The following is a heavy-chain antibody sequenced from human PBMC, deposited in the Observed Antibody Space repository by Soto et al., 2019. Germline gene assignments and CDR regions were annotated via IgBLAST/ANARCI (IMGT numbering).Heavy chain of an antibody. CDR3: ASNGYSSSWPLLFDY. CDR2: IYYSGST. D-gene: IGHD6-13*01. Sequence: SETLSLTCTVSGGSISSGGYYWSWIRQHPGKGLEWIGYIYYSGSTYYNPSLKSRVTISVDTSKNQFSLKLSSVTAADTAVYYCASNGYSSSWPLLFDYWGQGTLVTVSS. J-gene: IGHJ4*02. CDR1: GGSISSGGYY. V-gene: IGHV4-31*03.